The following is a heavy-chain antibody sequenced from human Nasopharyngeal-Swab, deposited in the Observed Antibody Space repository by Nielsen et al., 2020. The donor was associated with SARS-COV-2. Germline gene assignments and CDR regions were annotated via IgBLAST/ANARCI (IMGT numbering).Heavy chain of an antibody. Sequence: SVKVSCKASGGTFSSYAISWVRQAPGQGLEWMGRIIPILGIANYAQKFQGRVTITADKSTSTAYMELSSLRSEDTAVYSCAREQNPHSSSWYYYGMDVWGQGTTVTVSS. D-gene: IGHD6-13*01. CDR2: IIPILGIA. V-gene: IGHV1-69*04. J-gene: IGHJ6*02. CDR1: GGTFSSYA. CDR3: AREQNPHSSSWYYYGMDV.